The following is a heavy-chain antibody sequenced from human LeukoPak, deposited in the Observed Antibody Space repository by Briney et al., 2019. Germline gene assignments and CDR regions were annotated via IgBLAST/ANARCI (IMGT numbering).Heavy chain of an antibody. CDR2: MNSDGSTT. D-gene: IGHD3-22*01. Sequence: GGSLRHSCAASGFTFSTYWMHWVRQAPGKGLVWVSRMNSDGSTTSYADSVKGRFSISRDNAKNTLYLQMNSLRAEDTAVYYCARVLSGYQFYVGYLGQGTLVTVSS. J-gene: IGHJ4*02. CDR3: ARVLSGYQFYVGY. CDR1: GFTFSTYW. V-gene: IGHV3-74*01.